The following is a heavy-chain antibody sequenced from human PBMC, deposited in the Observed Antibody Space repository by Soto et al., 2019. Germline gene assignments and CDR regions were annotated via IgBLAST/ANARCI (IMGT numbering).Heavy chain of an antibody. J-gene: IGHJ5*02. CDR2: ISYDGSNK. D-gene: IGHD3-22*01. CDR1: GFTFSSYG. CDR3: AKNTHRALYYYDSSGYHSGNRFDP. V-gene: IGHV3-30*18. Sequence: QAGGSLRLSCAASGFTFSSYGMHWVRQAPGKGLEWVAVISYDGSNKYYADSVKGRFTISRDNSKNTLYLQMNSLRAEDTAVYYCAKNTHRALYYYDSSGYHSGNRFDPWGQGTLVTVSS.